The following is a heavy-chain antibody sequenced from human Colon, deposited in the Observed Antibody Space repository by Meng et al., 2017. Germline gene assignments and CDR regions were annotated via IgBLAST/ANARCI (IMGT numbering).Heavy chain of an antibody. D-gene: IGHD6-19*01. V-gene: IGHV3-23*04. J-gene: IGHJ5*02. Sequence: LVGSGVVLVRPGGSLRFSGAASGFTFSSYAMSWVRQAPGKGLEWVSAISGSGGSTYYADSVKGRFTISRDNSKNTLYLQMNSLRAEDTAVYYCAKDVDIAVALGWFDPWGQGTLVTVSS. CDR3: AKDVDIAVALGWFDP. CDR2: ISGSGGST. CDR1: GFTFSSYA.